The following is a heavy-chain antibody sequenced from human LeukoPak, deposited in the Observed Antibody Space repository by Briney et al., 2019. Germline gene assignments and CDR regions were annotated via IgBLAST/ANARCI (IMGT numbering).Heavy chain of an antibody. D-gene: IGHD1-26*01. CDR3: ASTGSGSTDF. Sequence: SEALSLTCTVSGDSITSFYWSWIRQPPEKGLEWIGSVYYSGITNYNPSLKSRVTMSVDTSKKQFSLDLNSVTAAATAVYYCASTGSGSTDFWGQGTLVTVSS. CDR1: GDSITSFY. CDR2: VYYSGIT. V-gene: IGHV4-59*01. J-gene: IGHJ4*02.